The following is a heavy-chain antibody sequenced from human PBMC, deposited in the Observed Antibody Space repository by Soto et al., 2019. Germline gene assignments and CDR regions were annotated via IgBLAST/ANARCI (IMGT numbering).Heavy chain of an antibody. J-gene: IGHJ5*02. CDR3: ARVDNGDYENWFDP. CDR1: GGTFISYS. D-gene: IGHD4-17*01. CDR2: IIPIFGTA. Sequence: QVQLVQSGAEVKKPGSSVKVSCKASGGTFISYSISWVRQSPGQGLEWMGGIIPIFGTANYAQKFQGRVTITAVEFTSTAYMELGSLRSEDTAVYYCARVDNGDYENWFDPWGQGTLVTVSS. V-gene: IGHV1-69*12.